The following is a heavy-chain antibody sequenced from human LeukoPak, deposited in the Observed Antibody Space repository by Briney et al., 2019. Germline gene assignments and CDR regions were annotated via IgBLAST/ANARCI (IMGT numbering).Heavy chain of an antibody. Sequence: ASVKVSCKASGYAFTSHSMHWVRQAPGQRLEWMGWINAGNANTKYSQKIQGRVTITVDASATTAYMELSSVKSDDTAVYYCARETAVTQNDAFDIWGQGTIITVSS. CDR1: GYAFTSHS. V-gene: IGHV1-3*01. J-gene: IGHJ3*02. CDR2: INAGNANT. CDR3: ARETAVTQNDAFDI. D-gene: IGHD4-17*01.